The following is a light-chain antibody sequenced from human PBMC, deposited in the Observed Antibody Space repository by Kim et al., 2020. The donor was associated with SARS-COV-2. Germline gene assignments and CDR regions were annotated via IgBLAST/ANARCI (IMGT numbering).Light chain of an antibody. CDR2: AAS. Sequence: DIQMTQSPSSLSASVGDRVTITCRTTQSISSHLNWYQQKPGRTPKLLISAASTLQGGVPSRFSGSGSETDFTLTISSLQPEDFATYFCQQSYITPFAFGPGTKVDIK. CDR1: QSISSH. V-gene: IGKV1-39*01. J-gene: IGKJ3*01. CDR3: QQSYITPFA.